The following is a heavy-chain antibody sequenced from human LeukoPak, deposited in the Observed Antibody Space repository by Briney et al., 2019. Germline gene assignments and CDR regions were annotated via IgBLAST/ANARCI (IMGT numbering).Heavy chain of an antibody. D-gene: IGHD2-15*01. CDR2: ISGSGGST. J-gene: IGHJ3*02. CDR3: ARACSGGSCYSFSHAFDI. Sequence: PGGSLRLSCAASGFTFSSYAMSWVRQAPGKGLEWVSAISGSGGSTYYADSVKGRFTISRDNAKNSLYLQMNSLRAEDTAVYYCARACSGGSCYSFSHAFDIWGQGTMVTVSS. CDR1: GFTFSSYA. V-gene: IGHV3-23*01.